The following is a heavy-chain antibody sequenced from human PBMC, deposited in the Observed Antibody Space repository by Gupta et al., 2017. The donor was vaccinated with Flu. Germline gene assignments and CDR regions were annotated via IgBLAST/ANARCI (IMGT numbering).Heavy chain of an antibody. Sequence: QVHLVQSGAEMKKPGASVKLSCEAPEYAFTRSAIYWVRQAPAQRLEWVGRINAADGNTKYSQKFQDRVTITTDTSASTAYMDLRSLSSEDTAVYYCARGAAYCLNGVCSWGYYFEIWGQGTLVTVSS. J-gene: IGHJ4*02. D-gene: IGHD2-8*01. CDR2: INAADGNT. V-gene: IGHV1-3*01. CDR3: ARGAAYCLNGVCSWGYYFEI. CDR1: EYAFTRSA.